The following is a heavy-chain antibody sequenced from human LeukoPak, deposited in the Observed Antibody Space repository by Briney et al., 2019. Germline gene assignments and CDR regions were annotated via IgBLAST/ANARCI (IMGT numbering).Heavy chain of an antibody. V-gene: IGHV4-34*01. Sequence: SETPSLTCAVYGGSFSGYYWSWIRQPPGKGLEWIGEINHSGSTNYNPSLKSRVTISVDTSKNQFSLKLSSVTAADTAVYYCARRRNDYGSGSYYRSRTFDYWGQGTLVTVSS. J-gene: IGHJ4*02. CDR2: INHSGST. CDR1: GGSFSGYY. D-gene: IGHD3-10*01. CDR3: ARRRNDYGSGSYYRSRTFDY.